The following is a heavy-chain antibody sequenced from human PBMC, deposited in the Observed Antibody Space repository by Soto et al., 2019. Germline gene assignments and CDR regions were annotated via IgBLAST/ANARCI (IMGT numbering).Heavy chain of an antibody. J-gene: IGHJ6*02. CDR3: ARKDSNSGWYEPYCYGMDV. D-gene: IGHD6-19*01. V-gene: IGHV1-69*13. CDR2: IIPIFGTA. Sequence: SVKVSCKASGGTFSSYAISWVRQAPGQGLEWMGGIIPIFGTANYAQKFQGRVTITADESTSTAYMELSSLRSEDTAVYYCARKDSNSGWYEPYCYGMDVWGQGTTVTVSS. CDR1: GGTFSSYA.